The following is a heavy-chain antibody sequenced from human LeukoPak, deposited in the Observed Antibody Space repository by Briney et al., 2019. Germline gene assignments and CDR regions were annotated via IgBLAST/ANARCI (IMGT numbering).Heavy chain of an antibody. D-gene: IGHD2/OR15-2a*01. V-gene: IGHV3-53*01. CDR1: GFTVSSNY. Sequence: GGSLRLSCAASGFTVSSNYMSWVRQAPGKGLEWVSVIYSGGSTSYADSVKGRFTISRENSKNTLYLQMNSLSAEDTAVYYCARDKMTTFYYYGMDVWGQGTTVTVSS. J-gene: IGHJ6*02. CDR2: IYSGGST. CDR3: ARDKMTTFYYYGMDV.